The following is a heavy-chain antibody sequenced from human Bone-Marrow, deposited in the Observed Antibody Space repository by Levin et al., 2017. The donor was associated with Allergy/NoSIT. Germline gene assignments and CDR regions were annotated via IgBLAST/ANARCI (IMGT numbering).Heavy chain of an antibody. V-gene: IGHV4-4*02. CDR1: GGSISSSNW. J-gene: IGHJ6*02. CDR3: ARMYSSGYYYYYGMDV. Sequence: ASETLSLTCAVSGGSISSSNWWSWVRQPPGKGLEWIGEIYHSGSTNYNPSLKSRVTISVDKSKNQFSLKLSSVTAADTAVYYCARMYSSGYYYYYGMDVWGQGTTVTVS. D-gene: IGHD6-19*01. CDR2: IYHSGST.